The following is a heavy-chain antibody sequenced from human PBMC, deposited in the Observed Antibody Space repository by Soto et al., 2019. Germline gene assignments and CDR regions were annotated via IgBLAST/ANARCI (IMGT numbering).Heavy chain of an antibody. D-gene: IGHD6-19*01. Sequence: ASLKVSCKGSGYTLTSYAMHWVRQAPGQRLEWMGWINAGNGNTKYSQKFQGRVTITRDTSASTAYMKLSSLRSEDTAVYYCARSPCIAVADYWGQGTLVTVSS. J-gene: IGHJ4*02. V-gene: IGHV1-3*01. CDR3: ARSPCIAVADY. CDR1: GYTLTSYA. CDR2: INAGNGNT.